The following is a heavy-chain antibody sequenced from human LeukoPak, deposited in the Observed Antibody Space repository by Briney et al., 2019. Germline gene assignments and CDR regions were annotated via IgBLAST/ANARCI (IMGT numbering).Heavy chain of an antibody. CDR3: AKDLNYYGSGSYHH. CDR1: GFTFDDYA. CDR2: ISWNSGSI. Sequence: GGSLRLSCAASGFTFDDYAMHWVRQAPGKGLEWVSGISWNSGSICYAGSVKGRFTISRDNAKNSLYLQMNSLRAEDTALYYCAKDLNYYGSGSYHHWGQGTLVTVSS. J-gene: IGHJ5*02. V-gene: IGHV3-9*01. D-gene: IGHD3-10*01.